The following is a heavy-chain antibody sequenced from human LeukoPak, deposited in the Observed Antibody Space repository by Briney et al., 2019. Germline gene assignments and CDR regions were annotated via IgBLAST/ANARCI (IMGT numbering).Heavy chain of an antibody. V-gene: IGHV4-34*01. Sequence: PSETLSLTCAVYGGSFSGYYWSWIRQPPGKGLEWIGEINHSGSTNDNPSLKSRVTISVDTSKNQFSLKLSSVTAADTAVYYCVTTMYNWNDYHDYWGQGTLVTVSS. CDR3: VTTMYNWNDYHDY. CDR2: INHSGST. J-gene: IGHJ4*02. CDR1: GGSFSGYY. D-gene: IGHD1-1*01.